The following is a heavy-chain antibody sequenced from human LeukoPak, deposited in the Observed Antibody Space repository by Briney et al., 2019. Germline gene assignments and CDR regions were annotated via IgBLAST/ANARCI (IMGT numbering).Heavy chain of an antibody. CDR1: GGSISSYY. D-gene: IGHD2-21*02. CDR2: IYTSGST. V-gene: IGHV4-4*07. Sequence: SETLSLTCTVSGGSISSYYWSWIRQPAGKGLEWIGRIYTSGSTNYNPSLESRVTMSVDTSKNQFSLKLSSVTAADTAVYYCARDSGPCGGDCYSVWGQGTLVTVSS. J-gene: IGHJ4*02. CDR3: ARDSGPCGGDCYSV.